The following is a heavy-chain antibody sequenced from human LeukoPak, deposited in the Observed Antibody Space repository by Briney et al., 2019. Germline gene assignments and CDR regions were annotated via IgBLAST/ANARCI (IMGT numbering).Heavy chain of an antibody. D-gene: IGHD3-10*01. CDR3: ARDLGVVGGVVGH. CDR2: IYSGDTT. V-gene: IGHV3-66*01. Sequence: GGSLRLSCAESGFTVSSNYMSWVRQAPGKGLEWVSVIYSGDTTYYADSVKGRFTISRDNSKNTLYLQMDSLRVDDTAVYYCARDLGVVGGVVGHWGQGTLVTVSS. CDR1: GFTVSSNY. J-gene: IGHJ4*02.